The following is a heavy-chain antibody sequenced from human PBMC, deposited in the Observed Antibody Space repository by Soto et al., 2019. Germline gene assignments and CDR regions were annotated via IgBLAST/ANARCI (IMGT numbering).Heavy chain of an antibody. CDR1: GFTFSSYA. Sequence: GGSLRLSCSASGFTFSSYAMHWVRQAPGKGLEYVSAISSNGGSTYYADSVKGRFTISRDNSKNTLYLQMSSLRAEDTAVYYCVKYPESAAAGPIDYWGQGTLVTVSS. V-gene: IGHV3-64D*06. CDR3: VKYPESAAAGPIDY. J-gene: IGHJ4*02. D-gene: IGHD6-13*01. CDR2: ISSNGGST.